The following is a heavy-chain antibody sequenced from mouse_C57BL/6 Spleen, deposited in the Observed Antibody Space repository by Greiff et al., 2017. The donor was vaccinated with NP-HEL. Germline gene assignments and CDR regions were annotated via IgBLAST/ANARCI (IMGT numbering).Heavy chain of an antibody. Sequence: VQLQQPGAELVMPGASVKLSCKASGYTFTSYWMHWVKQRPGQGLEWIGEIDPSDSDTNYNQKFKGKSTLTVDKSSSTAYMQLSSLTSEDSAVYYCARWSSHWYFDVWGTGTTVTVSS. D-gene: IGHD1-1*01. CDR2: IDPSDSDT. V-gene: IGHV1-69*01. CDR3: ARWSSHWYFDV. CDR1: GYTFTSYW. J-gene: IGHJ1*03.